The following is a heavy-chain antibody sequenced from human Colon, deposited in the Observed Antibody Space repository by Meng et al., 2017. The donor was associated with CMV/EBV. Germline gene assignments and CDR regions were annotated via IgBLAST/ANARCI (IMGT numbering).Heavy chain of an antibody. Sequence: GGSLRLSCEASGFIFSSYPMHWVRQAPGKGLEWLAVISYDGGNEYYADSVRGRFSISRDNSKNTLFLQMNGLRAEDTAIYYCAPVGGWGTGTPTTLVTWGQGTLVTVSS. V-gene: IGHV3-30-3*01. D-gene: IGHD4-23*01. CDR2: ISYDGGNE. J-gene: IGHJ5*02. CDR3: APVGGWGTGTPTTLVT. CDR1: GFIFSSYP.